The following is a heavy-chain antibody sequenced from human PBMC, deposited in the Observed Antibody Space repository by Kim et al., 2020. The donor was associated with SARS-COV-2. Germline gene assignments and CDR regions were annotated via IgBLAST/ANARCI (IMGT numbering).Heavy chain of an antibody. CDR3: ARDFGGSSWYDLNLHYYYGMDV. CDR2: ISYDGSNK. D-gene: IGHD6-13*01. Sequence: GGSLRLSCAASGFTFSSYAMHWVRQAPGKGLEWVAVISYDGSNKYYADSVKGRFTISRDNSKNTLYLQMNSLRAEDTAVYYCARDFGGSSWYDLNLHYYYGMDVWGQGTTVTVSS. CDR1: GFTFSSYA. V-gene: IGHV3-30*04. J-gene: IGHJ6*02.